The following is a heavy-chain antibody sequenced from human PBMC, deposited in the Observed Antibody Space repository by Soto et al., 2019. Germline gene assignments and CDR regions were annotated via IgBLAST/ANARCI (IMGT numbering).Heavy chain of an antibody. D-gene: IGHD3-10*01. CDR1: GFTVSNNY. CDR3: GSPAGGGGY. J-gene: IGHJ4*02. V-gene: IGHV3-53*01. Sequence: EVQLVESGGGLIQPGGSLRLSCAVSGFTVSNNYMSWVRQAPGKGLEGVSVIYSGGYTAYGDSVKGRFTISRDNSKNTLFLQRNALGADAPAVFSWGSPAGGGGYWGQGTLVTVSS. CDR2: IYSGGYT.